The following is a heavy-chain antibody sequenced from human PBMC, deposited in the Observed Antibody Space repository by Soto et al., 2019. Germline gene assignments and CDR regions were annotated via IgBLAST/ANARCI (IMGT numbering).Heavy chain of an antibody. CDR3: ARVDLRRSSLFWFDP. D-gene: IGHD6-6*01. J-gene: IGHJ5*02. V-gene: IGHV6-1*01. CDR2: TYYRSKWYD. CDR1: GDSVSSNSAA. Sequence: QVQLQQSGPGLVMPSQTLSLTCVISGDSVSSNSAAWNWIRQSPSRGLEWLGRTYYRSKWYDDYAVSVRRRITINPDTSQNQFSLQLNSVTPEDTAVYYCARVDLRRSSLFWFDPWGQGTLVTVSS.